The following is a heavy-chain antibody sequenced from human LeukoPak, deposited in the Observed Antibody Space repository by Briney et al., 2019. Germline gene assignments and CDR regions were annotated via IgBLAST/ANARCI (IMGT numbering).Heavy chain of an antibody. CDR2: ISGSGGST. J-gene: IGHJ4*02. V-gene: IGHV3-23*01. D-gene: IGHD4-17*01. Sequence: RGSLRLSCAASGFTFSSYAMSWVRQAPGKGLEWVSVISGSGGSTYHADSVKGRFTISRDNSKNTLYLQMNSLRAEDTAVYYCAKALTTTERIFDYWGQGTLITVSS. CDR1: GFTFSSYA. CDR3: AKALTTTERIFDY.